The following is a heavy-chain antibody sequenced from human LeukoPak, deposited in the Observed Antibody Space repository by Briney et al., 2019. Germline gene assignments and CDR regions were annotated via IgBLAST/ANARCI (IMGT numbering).Heavy chain of an antibody. CDR2: LSYDGST. J-gene: IGHJ3*02. Sequence: PSETLSLTCTVSDDSISSSRYYWGWIRQPPGQGLEWIGSLSYDGSTYYNPSVNSRVSISVDTSEKQVSLKLRSVTAADTAVYYCARQAFQDLFGAFDIWGQGSMVIVSS. D-gene: IGHD2-21*01. V-gene: IGHV4-39*01. CDR3: ARQAFQDLFGAFDI. CDR1: DDSISSSRYY.